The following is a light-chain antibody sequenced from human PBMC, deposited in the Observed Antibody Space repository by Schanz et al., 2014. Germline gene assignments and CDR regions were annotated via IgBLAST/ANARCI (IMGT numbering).Light chain of an antibody. CDR1: QTVTSNY. Sequence: EIVLTQSPGTLSFSPGERAALSCRASQTVTSNYLAWYQRNTGQAPRLLIYGAFTSATAIPDRFSGSGSETDFTIPISRLEPEDFAVYYCQQYGTSPLETVGQGTEVESK. J-gene: IGKJ1*01. V-gene: IGKV3-20*01. CDR2: GAF. CDR3: QQYGTSPLET.